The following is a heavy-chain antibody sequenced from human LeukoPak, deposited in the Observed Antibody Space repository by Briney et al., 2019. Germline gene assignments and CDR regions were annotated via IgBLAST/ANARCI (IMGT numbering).Heavy chain of an antibody. D-gene: IGHD5-24*01. J-gene: IGHJ5*02. CDR3: ARDGYNWADL. Sequence: PGGSLRLSCAASGFTFDYFAMSWVRQTPGKGLEWIAYISRISTAIQYADSVKGRSTISRDNGENSLFLQMNSLRVEDTALYYCARDGYNWADLWGQGTLVTVSS. V-gene: IGHV3-48*01. CDR1: GFTFDYFA. CDR2: ISRISTAI.